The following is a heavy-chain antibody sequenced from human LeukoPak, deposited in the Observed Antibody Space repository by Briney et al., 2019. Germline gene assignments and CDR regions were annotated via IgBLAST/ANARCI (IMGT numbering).Heavy chain of an antibody. J-gene: IGHJ4*02. CDR3: ARVEYSSSWYYFDY. D-gene: IGHD6-13*01. CDR1: GGSISSYY. V-gene: IGHV4-59*01. Sequence: SETLSLTCTVSGGSISSYYWSWIRQPPGKGLEWIGYIYYSGSTNYNPSLKSRVTISVDTSKNQFSLKLSSVTAADTAVYYCARVEYSSSWYYFDYWGQGTLVTVSS. CDR2: IYYSGST.